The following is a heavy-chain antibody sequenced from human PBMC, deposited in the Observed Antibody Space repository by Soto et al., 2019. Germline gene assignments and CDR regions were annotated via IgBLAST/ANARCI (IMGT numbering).Heavy chain of an antibody. D-gene: IGHD4-17*01. Sequence: QVQLQESGPGLVKPSGTLSLTCAVSSGSISSSNWWSWVRQPPGKGLEWIWEIYHSGSTNYNPSLKSRVTIAVDKSQNQCSVKLSSVTAADTAVYYCARLVGGTVNDNYWGQGTLLTVSS. CDR3: ARLVGGTVNDNY. J-gene: IGHJ4*02. V-gene: IGHV4-4*02. CDR2: IYHSGST. CDR1: SGSISSSNW.